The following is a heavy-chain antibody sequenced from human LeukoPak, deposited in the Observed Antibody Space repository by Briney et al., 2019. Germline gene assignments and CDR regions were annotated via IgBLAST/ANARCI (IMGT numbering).Heavy chain of an antibody. D-gene: IGHD3-16*02. Sequence: PGGSLRLSCAASGFTFSRYAMSWVRQAPGKGLEWVSTISGSDISTYYADSVKGRFTVSRDNSKKTLYLQMNSLRADDTAVYHCAKSYRVAERTVKGPYFDYWGQGTLVTVSS. CDR2: ISGSDIST. V-gene: IGHV3-23*01. CDR3: AKSYRVAERTVKGPYFDY. CDR1: GFTFSRYA. J-gene: IGHJ4*02.